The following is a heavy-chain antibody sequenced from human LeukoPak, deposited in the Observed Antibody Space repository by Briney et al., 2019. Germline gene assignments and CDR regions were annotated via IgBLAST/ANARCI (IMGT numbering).Heavy chain of an antibody. CDR3: ARERPIVATKGGWFDP. Sequence: PSETLSLTCTVSGDSLSGYYWSWIRQPPGKGLEWIGYIYYSGSTYYNPSLKSRVTISVDTSKNQFSLKLSSVTAADTAVYYCARERPIVATKGGWFDPWGQGTLVTVSS. D-gene: IGHD5-12*01. CDR2: IYYSGST. CDR1: GDSLSGYY. V-gene: IGHV4-59*12. J-gene: IGHJ5*02.